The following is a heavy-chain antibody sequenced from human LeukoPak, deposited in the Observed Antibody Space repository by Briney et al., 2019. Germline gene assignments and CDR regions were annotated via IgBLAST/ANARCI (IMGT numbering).Heavy chain of an antibody. CDR1: GDSVSSNSAA. CDR3: ARGDYYDSSGYFMGFDY. Sequence: PSQTLSLTCALSGDSVSSNSAAWNWLRQSPSRGLEWLGRTYYRSKWYNDYAVSVKSRITINPDTSKNQFSLQLNSVTPEDTAVYYCARGDYYDSSGYFMGFDYWGQGTLVTVSS. D-gene: IGHD3-22*01. CDR2: TYYRSKWYN. V-gene: IGHV6-1*01. J-gene: IGHJ4*02.